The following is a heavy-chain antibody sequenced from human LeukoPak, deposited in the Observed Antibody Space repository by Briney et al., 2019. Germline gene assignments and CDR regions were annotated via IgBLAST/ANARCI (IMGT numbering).Heavy chain of an antibody. CDR3: AGVLRVEMVINY. V-gene: IGHV4-34*01. CDR2: INHSGST. Sequence: SETLSLTCAVYGGSFSAYYWSWIRQPPGKGLEWIGEINHSGSTNYNPSLKSRVTISVDTSKNQFSLKLSSVTAADTAVYWCAGVLRVEMVINYWGQGPLVTVSS. J-gene: IGHJ4*02. CDR1: GGSFSAYY. D-gene: IGHD3-22*01.